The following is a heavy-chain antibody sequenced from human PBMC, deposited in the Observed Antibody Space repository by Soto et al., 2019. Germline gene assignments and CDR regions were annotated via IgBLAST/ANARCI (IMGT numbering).Heavy chain of an antibody. Sequence: PGGSLRLSCAASGFTFSSYAMSWVRQAPGKGLEWVSAISGSGGSTYYADSVKGRFTISRDNSKNTLYLQMNSLRAEDTAVYFCAKDRNPYSSGWYVFDYWGQGTLVTVSS. CDR3: AKDRNPYSSGWYVFDY. J-gene: IGHJ4*02. CDR1: GFTFSSYA. V-gene: IGHV3-23*01. CDR2: ISGSGGST. D-gene: IGHD6-19*01.